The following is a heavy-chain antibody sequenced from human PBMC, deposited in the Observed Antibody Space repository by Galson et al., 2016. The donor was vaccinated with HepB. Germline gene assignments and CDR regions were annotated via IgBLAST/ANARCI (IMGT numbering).Heavy chain of an antibody. J-gene: IGHJ4*02. CDR1: GFNFGDYA. D-gene: IGHD6-6*01. CDR3: ARRARITSRPGGRFFDY. Sequence: SLRLSCAASGFNFGDYAINWPRRAPGKGLEAIGFIKSKTYGGTSEYAASVKDRFTISRDDSKSVAYLQMDSLKTEDTAIYYCARRARITSRPGGRFFDYWGQGALVTVSS. CDR2: IKSKTYGGTS. V-gene: IGHV3-49*03.